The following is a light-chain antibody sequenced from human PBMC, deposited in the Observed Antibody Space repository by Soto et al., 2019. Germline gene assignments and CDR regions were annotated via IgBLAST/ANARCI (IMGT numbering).Light chain of an antibody. Sequence: GAKVTITCRSSQDIDTWIAWYQQKPGKAPKFLIYDASTLEGGVASRFSGSGFGTEFSLTISSLQPDDFGSYYCKLMRTFGQGTKVDIK. CDR3: KLMRT. CDR1: QDIDTW. V-gene: IGKV1-5*01. J-gene: IGKJ1*01. CDR2: DAS.